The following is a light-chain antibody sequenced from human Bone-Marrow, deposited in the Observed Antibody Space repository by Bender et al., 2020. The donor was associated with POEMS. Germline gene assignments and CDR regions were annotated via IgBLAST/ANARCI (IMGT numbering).Light chain of an antibody. CDR2: YDD. CDR3: CSLSNTIS. Sequence: QSVVTQPPSLSEAPRQRVTISCSGSSSNIGNHGVNWYQQLPGEAPKLLIYYDDLLTPGVSDRFSASKSGTSASLTISGLESADEADYFCCSLSNTISFGGGTSLTVL. V-gene: IGLV1-36*01. CDR1: SSNIGNHG. J-gene: IGLJ3*02.